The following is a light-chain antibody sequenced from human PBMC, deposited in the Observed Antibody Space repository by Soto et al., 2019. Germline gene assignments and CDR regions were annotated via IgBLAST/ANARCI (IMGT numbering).Light chain of an antibody. V-gene: IGLV2-8*01. J-gene: IGLJ2*01. Sequence: QSALTQPPSASGSPGQSVTISCTGSSSDVGGYNYVSWYQQHPGKAPKLMIYEVSKRPSGVPDXLSGSKSGNTASLTVSGXXAEXXXDYYCSSYGGSNTVVFGGGTKLTVL. CDR2: EVS. CDR3: SSYGGSNTVV. CDR1: SSDVGGYNY.